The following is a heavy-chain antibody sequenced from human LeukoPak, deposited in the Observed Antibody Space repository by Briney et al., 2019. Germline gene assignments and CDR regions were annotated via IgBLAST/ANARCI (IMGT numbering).Heavy chain of an antibody. CDR3: ARHSDGWYWGGSGMDV. D-gene: IGHD6-19*01. CDR2: INYSGST. Sequence: SETPSLTCIVSGGGSISSSNHYWGWIRQPPGKGLEWIGSINYSGSTQYNPSLKSRVTLSVDTSKDQFSLKLSSVTAADTAVYYCARHSDGWYWGGSGMDVWGQGTTVIVSS. V-gene: IGHV4-39*01. CDR1: GGGSISSSNHY. J-gene: IGHJ6*02.